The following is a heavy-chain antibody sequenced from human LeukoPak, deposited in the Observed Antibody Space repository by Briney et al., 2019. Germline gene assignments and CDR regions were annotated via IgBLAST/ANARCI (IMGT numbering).Heavy chain of an antibody. D-gene: IGHD3-10*01. J-gene: IGHJ4*02. CDR1: GITLSNYG. CDR3: AKRGVVIRVFLVGFHKEASYFDS. CDR2: IGGSGGNT. Sequence: GGSLRLSCAVSGITLSNYGMSWVRQVPGKGLEWVSGIGGSGGNTYYADSVKGRFTISRDNSKNTLYLQMNSLRAEDTAVYFCAKRGVVIRVFLVGFHKEASYFDSWGQGALVTVSS. V-gene: IGHV3-23*01.